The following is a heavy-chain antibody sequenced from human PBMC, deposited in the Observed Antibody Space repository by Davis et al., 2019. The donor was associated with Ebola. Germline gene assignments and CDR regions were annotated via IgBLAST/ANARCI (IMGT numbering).Heavy chain of an antibody. V-gene: IGHV3-21*01. J-gene: IGHJ4*02. D-gene: IGHD3-16*01. CDR1: GFTFSSYS. Sequence: PGGSLRLSCAASGFTFSSYSMNWVRQAPGKGLEWVSSISSSSSYIYYADSVKGRFTISRDNAKNSLYLQMNSLRAEDTAVYYCARDLLGLDYVIDYWGQGTLVTVPS. CDR2: ISSSSSYI. CDR3: ARDLLGLDYVIDY.